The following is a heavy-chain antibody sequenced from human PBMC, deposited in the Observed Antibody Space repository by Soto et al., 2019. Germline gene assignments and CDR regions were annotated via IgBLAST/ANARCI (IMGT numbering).Heavy chain of an antibody. J-gene: IGHJ6*02. V-gene: IGHV4-34*01. CDR1: GGSFSGYY. CDR2: INHSGST. Sequence: SETLSLTCAVYGGSFSGYYWSWIRQPPGKGLEWIGEINHSGSTNYNPSLKSRVTISVDTSKNQFSLNLSSVTAADTAVYYCARGPGYSYGYYYYYGMDVWGQGTTVTVSS. D-gene: IGHD5-18*01. CDR3: ARGPGYSYGYYYYYGMDV.